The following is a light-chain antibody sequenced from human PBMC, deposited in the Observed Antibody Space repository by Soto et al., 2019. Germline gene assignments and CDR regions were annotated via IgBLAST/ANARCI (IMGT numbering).Light chain of an antibody. Sequence: DIQMTQSPSSMSASVGDRVTITCRASQSINIYLNWYQQKPGKAPKLLIYAASSFQSGVPSRFSGSGSGTDFNLTISSLQTEDFATYECQQRYSTTQTFGQGTKVDIK. CDR3: QQRYSTTQT. V-gene: IGKV1-39*01. J-gene: IGKJ1*01. CDR1: QSINIY. CDR2: AAS.